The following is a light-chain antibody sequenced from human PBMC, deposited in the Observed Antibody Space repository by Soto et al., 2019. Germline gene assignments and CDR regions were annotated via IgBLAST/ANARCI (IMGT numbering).Light chain of an antibody. CDR1: QNVSTNL. CDR3: QKYGSFWT. V-gene: IGKV3-20*01. J-gene: IGKJ1*01. CDR2: GAS. Sequence: NLFTHSAFALCLSPCEIATLSCRASQNVSTNLLVWYQQHPGQAPRLLIYGASSRATGIPDRFSGSGSGTDFTLTIRRLEPDDFAVYYCQKYGSFWTFGQGTKVDVK.